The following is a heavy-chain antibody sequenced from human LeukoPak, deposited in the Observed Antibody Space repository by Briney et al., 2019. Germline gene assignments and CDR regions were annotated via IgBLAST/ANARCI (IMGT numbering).Heavy chain of an antibody. CDR1: GFTFDDYA. D-gene: IGHD3-22*01. V-gene: IGHV3-9*01. CDR2: ISWNSGSI. CDR3: AKLYDSSGYYSRAGMAFDY. J-gene: IGHJ4*02. Sequence: GGSLRLSCAASGFTFDDYAMHWVRHAPGKGLEWGSGISWNSGSIGYADSVKGRFTISRDNAKNYLYLQMNSLRAEDTALYYCAKLYDSSGYYSRAGMAFDYWGQGTLVTVSS.